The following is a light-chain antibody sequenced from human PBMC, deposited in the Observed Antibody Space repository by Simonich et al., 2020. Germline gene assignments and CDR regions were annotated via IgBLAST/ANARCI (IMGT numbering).Light chain of an antibody. V-gene: IGLV2-14*01. CDR1: SSDVGGYNY. CDR3: SSYTSSSTSV. CDR2: DVR. J-gene: IGLJ2*01. Sequence: QSALTQPASVSGSPGQSITISCTGTSSDVGGYNYVSWYQQHPGKAPKLMIYDVRKRPSGVSNRFSGSKSGNTASLTISGLQAEDEADYYGSSYTSSSTSVFGGGTKLTVL.